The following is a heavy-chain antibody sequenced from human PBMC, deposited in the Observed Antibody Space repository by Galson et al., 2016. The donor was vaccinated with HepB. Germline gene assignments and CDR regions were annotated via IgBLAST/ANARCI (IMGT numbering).Heavy chain of an antibody. Sequence: SLRLSCAASGFTFSNYGMTWVRQAPGKGLEVVSRISRSGDSTDYADSVKGRFTISRDNSKTTLSLQMNSLTADDTAIYYCVQGSTAPAVWGKGTTVTVSS. CDR1: GFTFSNYG. CDR3: VQGSTAPAV. CDR2: ISRSGDST. V-gene: IGHV3-23*01. J-gene: IGHJ6*04. D-gene: IGHD1-26*01.